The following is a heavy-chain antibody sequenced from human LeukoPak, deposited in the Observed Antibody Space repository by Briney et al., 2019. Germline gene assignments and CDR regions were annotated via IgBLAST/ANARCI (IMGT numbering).Heavy chain of an antibody. Sequence: ASVKVSCKASGYSFTTYGITWVRQAPGQGLEWMGWISSYNGDTNYAQKLQDRVTMTTDTSTSTAYMDLRSLTSDDTAMYFCARTSRIAAAGVADSWGQGTLVTVSS. CDR2: ISSYNGDT. J-gene: IGHJ4*02. CDR1: GYSFTTYG. D-gene: IGHD6-13*01. CDR3: ARTSRIAAAGVADS. V-gene: IGHV1-18*01.